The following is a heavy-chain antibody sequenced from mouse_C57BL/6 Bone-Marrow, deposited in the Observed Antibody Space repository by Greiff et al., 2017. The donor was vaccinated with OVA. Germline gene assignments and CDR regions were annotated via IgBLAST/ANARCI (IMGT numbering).Heavy chain of an antibody. CDR1: GYAFSSYW. Sequence: QVHVKQSGAELVKPGASVKISCKASGYAFSSYWMNWVKQRPGKGLEWIGQIYPGDGDTNYNGKFKGKATLTADKSSSTAYMQLSSLTSEDSAVYFCARSKDYDGSSLYYYAMDYWGQGTSVTVAS. D-gene: IGHD1-1*01. CDR3: ARSKDYDGSSLYYYAMDY. J-gene: IGHJ4*01. CDR2: IYPGDGDT. V-gene: IGHV1-80*01.